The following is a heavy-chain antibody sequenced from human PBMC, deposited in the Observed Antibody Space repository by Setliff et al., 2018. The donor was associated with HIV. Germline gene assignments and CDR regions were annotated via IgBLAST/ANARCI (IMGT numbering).Heavy chain of an antibody. V-gene: IGHV1-24*01. D-gene: IGHD6-19*01. CDR1: GFTLNELS. CDR2: FDPEAGEI. Sequence: ASVKVSCKISGFTLNELSIQWVRQAPAKGLEWMGGFDPEAGEIIYAQKFQGRVTKTEDTSTDTAYMDLSSLRSEDTAVYYCATHPPYRSAWYMRSWGQGTLVTVSS. J-gene: IGHJ5*02. CDR3: ATHPPYRSAWYMRS.